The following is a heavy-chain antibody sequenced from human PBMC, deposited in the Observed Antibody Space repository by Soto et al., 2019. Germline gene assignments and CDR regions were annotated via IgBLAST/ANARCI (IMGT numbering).Heavy chain of an antibody. CDR1: GFTFSTTG. V-gene: IGHV3-30*18. CDR2: ISHDGGVK. CDR3: AKDLYGAGWYNYFDP. J-gene: IGHJ5*02. Sequence: QVHLVESGGGVVQPRRSLRLSCAASGFTFSTTGMHWVRQAPGKGLEWVAMISHDGGVKHYTDSVKGRFTISRDTSNNTVYLQMNSLRPEDTAMYHCAKDLYGAGWYNYFDPWGQGTLVTVSS. D-gene: IGHD6-19*01.